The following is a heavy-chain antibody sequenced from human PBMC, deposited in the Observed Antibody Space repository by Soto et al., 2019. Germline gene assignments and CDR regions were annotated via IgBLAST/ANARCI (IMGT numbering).Heavy chain of an antibody. D-gene: IGHD2-2*01. CDR1: GGTFSSYA. CDR3: ARHDCISSSCYYYYYYSMDV. V-gene: IGHV1-69*15. J-gene: IGHJ6*02. Sequence: QVQLVQSGAEVKKPGSSVKVSCKTSGGTFSSYATSWVRQAPGQRLEWMGRILPIFDTANYAQKFQGRVTITADESTSTAYMELSSLRSVDTAVYYCARHDCISSSCYYYYYYSMDVWGQGTTVTVSS. CDR2: ILPIFDTA.